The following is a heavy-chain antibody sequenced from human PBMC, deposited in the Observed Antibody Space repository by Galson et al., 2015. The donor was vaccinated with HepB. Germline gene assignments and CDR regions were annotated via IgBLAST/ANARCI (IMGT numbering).Heavy chain of an antibody. CDR2: ISSSSSTI. D-gene: IGHD2-2*01. V-gene: IGHV3-48*02. J-gene: IGHJ6*02. CDR1: GFTFSSYS. Sequence: SLRLSCAASGFTFSSYSMNWVRQAPGKGLEWDSYISSSSSTIYYADSVKGRFTISRDNAKNSLYLQMNSLRDEDTAVYYCARDNRDIVVVPAANGNYYYYGMDVWGQGTTVTVSS. CDR3: ARDNRDIVVVPAANGNYYYYGMDV.